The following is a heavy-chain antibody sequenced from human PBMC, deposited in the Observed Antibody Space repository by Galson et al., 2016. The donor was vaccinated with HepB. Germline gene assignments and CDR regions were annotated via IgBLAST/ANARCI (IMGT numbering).Heavy chain of an antibody. CDR2: INPSSGDT. Sequence: SVKVSCKASGYTFTGYYMHWVRQAPGQGLEWMGWINPSSGDTNYAQRFQGRGTMTRDTSISTAHMELTRLRSDDTAVYYCARDFQGGGWNLFDYWGQGTLVTVSS. CDR1: GYTFTGYY. J-gene: IGHJ4*02. CDR3: ARDFQGGGWNLFDY. D-gene: IGHD2-15*01. V-gene: IGHV1-2*02.